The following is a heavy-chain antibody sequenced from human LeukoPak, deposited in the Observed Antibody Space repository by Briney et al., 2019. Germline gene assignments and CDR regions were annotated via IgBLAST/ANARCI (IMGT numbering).Heavy chain of an antibody. CDR1: GVSISSYY. V-gene: IGHV4-59*01. CDR3: ARGYYDSSGSYYFDY. CDR2: IYYSGST. D-gene: IGHD3-22*01. Sequence: SETLSLTCTVSGVSISSYYWSWLRQPPGKGLEWLGYIYYSGSTNYNPSLKSRVTISVDTSKNQFSLKLSSVTAADTAVYYCARGYYDSSGSYYFDYWGQGTLVTVSS. J-gene: IGHJ4*02.